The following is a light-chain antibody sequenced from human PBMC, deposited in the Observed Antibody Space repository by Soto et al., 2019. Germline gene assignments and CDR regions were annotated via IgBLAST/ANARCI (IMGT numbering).Light chain of an antibody. CDR2: DAS. Sequence: EIVLTQSPGTLSLSPGERATLSCTASQSVSNNYLAWYQQKPGQAPRLLINDASSRATGIPDRFSGSGSGAGFTLTISGLEPEDSAVYYCQQYSNSPDPFGGGTTVEIK. CDR1: QSVSNNY. CDR3: QQYSNSPDP. V-gene: IGKV3-20*01. J-gene: IGKJ4*01.